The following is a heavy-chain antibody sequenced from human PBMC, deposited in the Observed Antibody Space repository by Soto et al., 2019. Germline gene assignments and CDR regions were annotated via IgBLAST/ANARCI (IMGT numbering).Heavy chain of an antibody. Sequence: PGESLKISCKASGYTFTSYGISWVRQAPGQGLEWMGWISAYNGNTNYAQKFQGRVTMTTDTSTSTAYMELRSLRSDDTAVYYCARDQPGRAPFIAAVNDAFDIWGQGTMVTVSS. J-gene: IGHJ3*02. D-gene: IGHD6-13*01. V-gene: IGHV1-18*01. CDR1: GYTFTSYG. CDR3: ARDQPGRAPFIAAVNDAFDI. CDR2: ISAYNGNT.